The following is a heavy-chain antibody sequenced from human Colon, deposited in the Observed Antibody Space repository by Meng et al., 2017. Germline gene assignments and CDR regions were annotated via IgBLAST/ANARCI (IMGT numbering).Heavy chain of an antibody. V-gene: IGHV4-39*07. CDR1: GDSISSSDRY. Sequence: SETLSLTCIVSGDSISSSDRYWGWIRQSPVKGLEWIGSIHYYKGAYDYPSLKGRVTISIDSSKNQFSLKLTSVTAADTAIYYCTKEQADGNLGGYWGQGKVVTVSS. J-gene: IGHJ4*02. CDR3: TKEQADGNLGGY. D-gene: IGHD6-13*01. CDR2: IHYYKGA.